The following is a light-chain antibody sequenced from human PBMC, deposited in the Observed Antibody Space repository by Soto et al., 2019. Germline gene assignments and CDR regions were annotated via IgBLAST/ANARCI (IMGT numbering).Light chain of an antibody. J-gene: IGKJ2*01. CDR3: QQYDTSPPMYT. V-gene: IGKV3-20*01. CDR2: ATS. Sequence: EIVLTQSPGTLSVSPGYRGTRSWRAIQSVRSKVAWYQQKPDQSPRLLIYATSTRAAGIPDRFSGSGSGTDFTLTISRLEPDDVAVYYCQQYDTSPPMYTFGQGTKVDIK. CDR1: QSVRSK.